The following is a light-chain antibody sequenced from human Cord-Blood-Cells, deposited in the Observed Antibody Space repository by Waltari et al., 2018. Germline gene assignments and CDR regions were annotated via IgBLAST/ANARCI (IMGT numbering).Light chain of an antibody. J-gene: IGKJ2*01. CDR1: QHVLYSSHHKNH. Sequence: DIVMTQSPDSLAVSLGERATINCKSSQHVLYSSHHKNHLAWYQQNPGQRPKQLIYCAYTRESGVLDRVRGSGSGADFTLTISSLQAEDVAVYYCQQYYSTPYTFGQGTKLEIK. V-gene: IGKV4-1*01. CDR2: CAY. CDR3: QQYYSTPYT.